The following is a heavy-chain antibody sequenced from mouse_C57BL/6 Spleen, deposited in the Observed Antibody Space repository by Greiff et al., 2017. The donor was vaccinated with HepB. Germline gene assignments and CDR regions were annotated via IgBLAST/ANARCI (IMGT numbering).Heavy chain of an antibody. V-gene: IGHV1-82*01. CDR1: GYAFSSSW. CDR2: IYPGDGDT. J-gene: IGHJ2*01. CDR3: ARSPYYYGSSYVDFDY. Sequence: QVQLQQSGPELVKPGASVKISCKASGYAFSSSWMNWVKQRPGKGLEWIGRIYPGDGDTNYNGKFKGKATLTADKSSSTAYMQLSSLTSEDSAVYFCARSPYYYGSSYVDFDYWGQGNTLTVSS. D-gene: IGHD1-1*01.